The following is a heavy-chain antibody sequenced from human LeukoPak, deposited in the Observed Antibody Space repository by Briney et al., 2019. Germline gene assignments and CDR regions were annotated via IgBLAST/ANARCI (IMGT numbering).Heavy chain of an antibody. V-gene: IGHV3-20*04. CDR2: INWNGGST. Sequence: GGSLRLSCAASGFTFDDYGMSWVRQAPGKGLEWVSGINWNGGSTGYADSVKGRFTVSRDNAKNSLYLQMNSLRAEDTALYYCARILKFTLFDYWGQGTLVTVSS. CDR3: ARILKFTLFDY. J-gene: IGHJ4*02. CDR1: GFTFDDYG.